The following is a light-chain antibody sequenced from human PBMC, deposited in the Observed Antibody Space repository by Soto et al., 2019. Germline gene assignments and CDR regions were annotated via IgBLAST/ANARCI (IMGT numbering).Light chain of an antibody. CDR2: GAS. CDR1: QSVSSN. CDR3: QQYNNWLPWT. Sequence: EIVMTQSPATLSVSPGERATLSCRASQSVSSNLAWYQQKPGQAPRILIYGASTRATGIPARFSGSGSGTEFTLTISSLQSEDFAVYYCQQYNNWLPWTFGQGTKVEIK. V-gene: IGKV3-15*01. J-gene: IGKJ1*01.